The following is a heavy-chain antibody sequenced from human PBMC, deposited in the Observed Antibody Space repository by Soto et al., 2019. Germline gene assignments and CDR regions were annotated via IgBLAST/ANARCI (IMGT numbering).Heavy chain of an antibody. J-gene: IGHJ4*02. Sequence: QVQLLQSGAEVKKPGSSVKVSCKASGATFSSFAFSWVRQAPGQGLEWMGVIIPIFDTINYAQKFQGRVSITADESTGTAYMELSSLTSEDTAVYYCASPLRWSGYYIAFDYWGQGTLVIVSS. CDR1: GATFSSFA. CDR2: IIPIFDTI. D-gene: IGHD3-3*01. CDR3: ASPLRWSGYYIAFDY. V-gene: IGHV1-69*01.